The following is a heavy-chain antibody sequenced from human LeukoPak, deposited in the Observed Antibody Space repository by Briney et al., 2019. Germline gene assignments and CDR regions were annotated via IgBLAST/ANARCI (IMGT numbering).Heavy chain of an antibody. V-gene: IGHV3-7*01. CDR2: IKEDGSKK. J-gene: IGHJ6*02. CDR1: GSTFSSYW. Sequence: GGSLRLSCAASGSTFSSYWMSWVRQAPGKGLEWVANIKEDGSKKYYVDSVKGRFTISRDNAKNSVYLQMNSLRAEDTAMYYCARDTARVVSTPIYGMDVWGQGTTVTVSS. D-gene: IGHD3-3*01. CDR3: ARDTARVVSTPIYGMDV.